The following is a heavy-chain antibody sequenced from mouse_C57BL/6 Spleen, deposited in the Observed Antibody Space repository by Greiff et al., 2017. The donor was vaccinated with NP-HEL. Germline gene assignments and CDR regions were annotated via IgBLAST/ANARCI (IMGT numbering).Heavy chain of an antibody. V-gene: IGHV5-6*02. J-gene: IGHJ1*03. CDR2: ISSGGSYT. D-gene: IGHD1-1*01. CDR3: ARQYYGSSYWYVDV. CDR1: GFTFSSYG. Sequence: DVKLVESGGDLVKPGGSLKLSCAASGFTFSSYGMSWVRQTPDKRLEWVATISSGGSYTYYPDSVKGRFTISRDNAKNTLYLQMSSLKSEDTAMYYCARQYYGSSYWYVDVWGTGTTFTVAS.